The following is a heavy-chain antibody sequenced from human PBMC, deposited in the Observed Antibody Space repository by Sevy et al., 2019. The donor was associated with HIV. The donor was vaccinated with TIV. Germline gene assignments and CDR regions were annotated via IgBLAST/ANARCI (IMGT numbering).Heavy chain of an antibody. CDR3: VKEGGGEGGDH. D-gene: IGHD2-21*01. V-gene: IGHV3-30*02. CDR1: GFSFSSYG. CDR2: IQYDGSNK. Sequence: GGSLRLSCAASGFSFSSYGMHWVRQAPGKGLEWMSYIQYDGSNKDYADSVKDRFTISRDNSKNTLYLQMNSLRVGDRAVFYCVKEGGGEGGDHWGQGTLVTVSS. J-gene: IGHJ4*02.